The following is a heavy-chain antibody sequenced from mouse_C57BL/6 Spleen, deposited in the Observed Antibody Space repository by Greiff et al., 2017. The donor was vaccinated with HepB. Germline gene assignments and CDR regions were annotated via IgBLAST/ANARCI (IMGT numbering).Heavy chain of an antibody. V-gene: IGHV1-59*01. J-gene: IGHJ3*01. Sequence: QVQLKQPGAELVRPGTSVKLSCKASGYTFTSYWMHWVKQRPGQGLEWIGVIDPSDSYTNYNQKFKGKATLTVDTSSSTAYMQLSSLTSEDSAVYYCARKRNYGSGETWFAYWGQGTLVTVSA. CDR3: ARKRNYGSGETWFAY. CDR1: GYTFTSYW. CDR2: IDPSDSYT. D-gene: IGHD1-1*01.